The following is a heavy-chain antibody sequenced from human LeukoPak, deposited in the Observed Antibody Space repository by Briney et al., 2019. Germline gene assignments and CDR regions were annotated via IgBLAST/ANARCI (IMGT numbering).Heavy chain of an antibody. CDR3: ARVYCSSTSCYDFSDY. CDR1: GGTFSSYA. J-gene: IGHJ4*02. CDR2: MDPNSGNT. D-gene: IGHD2-2*01. Sequence: ASVKVSCKASGGTFSSYAISWVRQATGQGLEWMGWMDPNSGNTGYAQKFQGRITMTRDTSISTAYMELSSLRSEDTAVYYCARVYCSSTSCYDFSDYWGQGTLVTVSS. V-gene: IGHV1-8*02.